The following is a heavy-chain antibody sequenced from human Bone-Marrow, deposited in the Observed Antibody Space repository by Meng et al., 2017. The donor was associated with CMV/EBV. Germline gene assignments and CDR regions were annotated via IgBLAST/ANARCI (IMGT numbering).Heavy chain of an antibody. CDR2: INPSGGST. J-gene: IGHJ5*02. Sequence: ASVKVSCKASGYTFTSYYMHWVRQAPGQGLEWMGIINPSGGSTSYAQKFQGRVTMTRDTSTSTVYMELSRLRSDDTAVYYCARGGERNVVVPAAIPDITFDPWGQGTLVTVSS. D-gene: IGHD2-2*01. CDR3: ARGGERNVVVPAAIPDITFDP. V-gene: IGHV1-46*01. CDR1: GYTFTSYY.